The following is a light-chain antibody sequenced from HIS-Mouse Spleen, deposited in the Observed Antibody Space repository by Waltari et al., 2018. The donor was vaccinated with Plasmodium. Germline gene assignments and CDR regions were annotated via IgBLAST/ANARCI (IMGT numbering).Light chain of an antibody. Sequence: DIQMTQSPSSLSASVGDRVTITCRASQTISSYLNLYQQKPGKAPKLLIYAAPSLQSGVPSRVSGSGSGTDFTLTISSLQPEDGATYYCQQSYSTWTFGQGTKVEIK. J-gene: IGKJ1*01. CDR1: QTISSY. CDR3: QQSYSTWT. CDR2: AAP. V-gene: IGKV1-39*01.